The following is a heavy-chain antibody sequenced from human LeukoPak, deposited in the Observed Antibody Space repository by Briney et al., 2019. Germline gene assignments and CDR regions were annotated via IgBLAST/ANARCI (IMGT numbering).Heavy chain of an antibody. CDR2: IIPIFGTA. J-gene: IGHJ5*02. V-gene: IGHV1-69*13. CDR3: ARERGIAAAGTHNWFDP. Sequence: SVRVSCKASGGTFSSYAISWVRQAPGEGVEWRGGIIPIFGTANYAQNFQGRVTITADESTSTAYMELSSLRSEDTAVYYCARERGIAAAGTHNWFDPWGQGTLVTVSS. CDR1: GGTFSSYA. D-gene: IGHD6-13*01.